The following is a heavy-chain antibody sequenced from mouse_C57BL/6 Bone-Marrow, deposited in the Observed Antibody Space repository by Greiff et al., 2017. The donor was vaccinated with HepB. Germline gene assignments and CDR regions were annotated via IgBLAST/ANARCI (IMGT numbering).Heavy chain of an antibody. CDR1: GFSLTSYA. J-gene: IGHJ3*01. V-gene: IGHV2-9-1*01. CDR2: IWTGGGT. Sequence: VKLKESGPGLVAPSQSLSITCTVSGFSLTSYAISWVRQPPGKGLEWLGVIWTGGGTNYNSALKSRLSISKDKSKSQVFLKMNSLQTDDTARYYCARNREAQATSWFAYWGQGTLVTVSA. CDR3: ARNREAQATSWFAY. D-gene: IGHD3-2*02.